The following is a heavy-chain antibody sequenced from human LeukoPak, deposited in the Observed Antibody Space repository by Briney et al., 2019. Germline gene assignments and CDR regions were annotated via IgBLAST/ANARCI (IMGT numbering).Heavy chain of an antibody. V-gene: IGHV4-34*01. D-gene: IGHD3-10*01. Sequence: SETLSLTYAVYGRSFSGYYWSWIRQPPGKGLEWIGEINHSGSTNYNPSLTSRVTISVDTSKNQFSLKLSSVSAADTAVYYCARGRNYYYGSGSYYFDYWGQGTLVTVSS. CDR2: INHSGST. CDR3: ARGRNYYYGSGSYYFDY. J-gene: IGHJ4*02. CDR1: GRSFSGYY.